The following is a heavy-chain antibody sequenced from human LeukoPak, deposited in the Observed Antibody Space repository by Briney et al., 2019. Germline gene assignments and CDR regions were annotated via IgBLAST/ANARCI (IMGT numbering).Heavy chain of an antibody. CDR1: GGSISSSSYY. V-gene: IGHV4-39*01. CDR3: ARSIGRSSGSVFAQ. D-gene: IGHD3-10*01. J-gene: IGHJ4*02. CDR2: IYYTGIT. Sequence: SETLSLTCTVSGGSISSSSYYWGWVRQPPGKRLEWIGTIYYTGITYYNPSFSSRVTMSVDTSKSKFSLELSSVTAADTAMYYCARSIGRSSGSVFAQWGQGTLVTVSS.